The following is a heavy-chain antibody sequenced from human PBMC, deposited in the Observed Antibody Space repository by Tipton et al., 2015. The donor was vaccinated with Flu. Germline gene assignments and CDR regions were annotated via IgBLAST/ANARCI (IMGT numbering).Heavy chain of an antibody. CDR2: INTSGST. J-gene: IGHJ4*02. V-gene: IGHV4-61*02. CDR3: ARDGGRGSSPYYFDY. Sequence: TLSLTCNVSGGSISSSSYYWNWIRQPAGKRLEWIGRINTSGSTNYNPSLKSRVTMSVDASKNQFSLKLSSVTAADTAVYYCARDGGRGSSPYYFDYWGQGTLVTVSS. D-gene: IGHD3-16*01. CDR1: GGSISSSSYY.